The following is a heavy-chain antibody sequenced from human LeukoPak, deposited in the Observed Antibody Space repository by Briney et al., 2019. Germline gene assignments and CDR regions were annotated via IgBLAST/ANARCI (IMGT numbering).Heavy chain of an antibody. J-gene: IGHJ3*02. Sequence: SETLSLTCTVSGGSISRYYWSWIRQPPGKGLEWIGYIYYSGSTNYNPSLKSRVTISVDTSKNQFSLKLSSVTAADTAVYYCARDPRGPDAFDIWGQGTMVIVSS. CDR3: ARDPRGPDAFDI. CDR1: GGSISRYY. CDR2: IYYSGST. V-gene: IGHV4-59*01.